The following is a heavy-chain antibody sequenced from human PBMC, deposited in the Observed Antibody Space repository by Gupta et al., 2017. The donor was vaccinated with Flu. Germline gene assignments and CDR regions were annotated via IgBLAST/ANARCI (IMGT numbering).Heavy chain of an antibody. CDR1: A. V-gene: IGHV3-23*01. CDR2: SGDSGHIK. Sequence: AMVWVRQALGKGLEWVSSSGDSGHIKYYLDYGKCLYTISSNNSKSTMVLQMNSLADEDQVVYYCAKGDTPMRSSYFYYVDVWGEGTTVTVSS. CDR3: AKGDTPMRSSYFYYVDV. J-gene: IGHJ6*03.